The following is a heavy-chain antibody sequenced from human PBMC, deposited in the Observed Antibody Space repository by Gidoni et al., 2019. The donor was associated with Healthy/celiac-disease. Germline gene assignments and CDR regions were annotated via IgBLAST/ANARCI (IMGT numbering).Heavy chain of an antibody. J-gene: IGHJ6*02. CDR3: ARGGEQQLVPPYYYGMDV. CDR1: GYTFTSYD. D-gene: IGHD6-13*01. V-gene: IGHV1-8*01. Sequence: QVQLVQSGAEVKKPGASVKVSCKASGYTFTSYDINWVRQATGQGLEWMGWMNPNSGNTGYAQKFQGRVTMTRKTSISTAYMELSSLRSEDTAVYYCARGGEQQLVPPYYYGMDVWGQGTTVTVSS. CDR2: MNPNSGNT.